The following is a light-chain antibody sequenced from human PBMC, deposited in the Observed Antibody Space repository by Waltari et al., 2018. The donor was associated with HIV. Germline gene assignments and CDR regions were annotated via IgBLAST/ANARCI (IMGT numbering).Light chain of an antibody. CDR2: GNT. Sequence: QSVLTQPPSVSGAPGQRVAISCSGTRSHIGARSEVQWYQQLPGTAPKLLIYGNTNRPSGVPDRFSAFKSGTSASLVITGLQAEDEADYYCHSYDNSLSASVFGGGTKLTVL. V-gene: IGLV1-40*01. J-gene: IGLJ3*02. CDR3: HSYDNSLSASV. CDR1: RSHIGARSE.